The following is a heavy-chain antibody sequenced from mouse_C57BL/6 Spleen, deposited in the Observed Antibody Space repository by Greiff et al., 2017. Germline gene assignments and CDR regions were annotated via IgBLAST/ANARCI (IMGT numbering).Heavy chain of an antibody. CDR1: GFTFSSYA. Sequence: EVMLVESGEGLVKPGGSLKLSCAASGFTFSSYAMSWVRQTPEKRLEWVAYISSGGDYIYYADTVKGRFTISSDNARNTLYLQMSSLKSEDTAMYYCTRGGYGSSYYFDYWGQGTTLTVSS. CDR3: TRGGYGSSYYFDY. V-gene: IGHV5-9-1*02. J-gene: IGHJ2*01. CDR2: ISSGGDYI. D-gene: IGHD1-1*01.